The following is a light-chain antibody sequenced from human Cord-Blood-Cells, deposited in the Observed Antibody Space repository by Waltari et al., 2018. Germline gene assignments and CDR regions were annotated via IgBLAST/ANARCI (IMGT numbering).Light chain of an antibody. CDR2: DVS. CDR1: SSDAGGYNY. Sequence: QSALTQPAPVSGSPGQSITISCTATSSDAGGYNYVSWYQQHPGKAPKLMIYDVSNRPSGVSNRFSGSKSGNTASLTISGLQAEDEADYYCSSYTSSSTLVFGGGTKLTVL. CDR3: SSYTSSSTLV. V-gene: IGLV2-14*03. J-gene: IGLJ3*02.